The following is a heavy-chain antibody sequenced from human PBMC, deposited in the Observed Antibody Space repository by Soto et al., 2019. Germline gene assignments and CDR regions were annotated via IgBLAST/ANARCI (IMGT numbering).Heavy chain of an antibody. CDR2: IYHSGST. V-gene: IGHV4-38-2*02. CDR1: GYSISSGYY. CDR3: AREIRAHYGDADFDY. D-gene: IGHD4-17*01. J-gene: IGHJ4*02. Sequence: SETLSLTCAVSGYSISSGYYWGWIRQPPGKGLEWIGSIYHSGSTYYNPSLKSRVTISVDTSKNQFSLKLSSVTAADTAVYYCAREIRAHYGDADFDYWGQGTLVTVSS.